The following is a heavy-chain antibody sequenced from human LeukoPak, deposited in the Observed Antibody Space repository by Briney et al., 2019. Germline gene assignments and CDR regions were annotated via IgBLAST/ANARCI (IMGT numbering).Heavy chain of an antibody. CDR1: GFTLSSYA. V-gene: IGHV3-23*01. CDR3: ATVTYYYDSSGFPVP. D-gene: IGHD3-22*01. J-gene: IGHJ5*02. Sequence: PGGSLRLSCAASGFTLSSYAMSWVRQAPGKGLEWVSVICGSGCSTYYADSVKGRFTISRDNSKNTLYLQMNSLRAEDTAVYYCATVTYYYDSSGFPVPWGQGTLVTVSS. CDR2: ICGSGCST.